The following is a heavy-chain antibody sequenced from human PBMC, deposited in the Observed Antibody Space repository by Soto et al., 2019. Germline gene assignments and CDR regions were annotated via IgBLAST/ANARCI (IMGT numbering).Heavy chain of an antibody. CDR3: ARHSEVAAAVDYYYYYYYMDV. D-gene: IGHD6-13*01. Sequence: SETLSLTCTVSGGSISSYYWSWIRQPPGKGLEWIGYIYYSGSTNYNPSLKSRVTISVDTSKNQFSLKLSSVTAADTAVYYCARHSEVAAAVDYYYYYYYMDVWGKGTTVTVSS. CDR1: GGSISSYY. V-gene: IGHV4-59*08. J-gene: IGHJ6*03. CDR2: IYYSGST.